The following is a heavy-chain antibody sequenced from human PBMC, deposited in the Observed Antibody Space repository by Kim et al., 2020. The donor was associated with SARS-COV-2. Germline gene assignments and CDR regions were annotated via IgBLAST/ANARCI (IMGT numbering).Heavy chain of an antibody. CDR1: GFTLSDSV. D-gene: IGHD3-10*01. Sequence: GGSLRLSCAASGFTLSDSVIYWVRQASGKGLEWIGLIRNKADNYAAVYGSSVRGRFTLSRDDSKNTAYLLMNGLKIEDTAVYYCFGDLGYRGQGTLVTVS. J-gene: IGHJ4*02. CDR2: IRNKADNYAA. V-gene: IGHV3-73*01. CDR3: FGDLGY.